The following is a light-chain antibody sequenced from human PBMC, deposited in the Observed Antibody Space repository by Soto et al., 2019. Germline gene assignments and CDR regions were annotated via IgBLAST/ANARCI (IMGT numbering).Light chain of an antibody. J-gene: IGKJ5*01. CDR2: GAS. V-gene: IGKV3-15*01. CDR3: QQYNSWPIT. CDR1: QSVGSN. Sequence: EVLMTQSPATLSMSPGGRATLSCRASQSVGSNLAWYQQKPGQAPRLLIYGASTRATGIPARFSGSGSGTEFTLTISSLQSEDFAVYYCQQYNSWPITFGQGTRLEIK.